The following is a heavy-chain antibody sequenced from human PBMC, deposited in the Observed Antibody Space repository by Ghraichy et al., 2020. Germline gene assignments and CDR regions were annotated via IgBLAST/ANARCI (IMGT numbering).Heavy chain of an antibody. V-gene: IGHV1-2*04. D-gene: IGHD3-3*01. CDR2: INPNSGGT. CDR1: GYTFTGYY. Sequence: ASVKVSCKASGYTFTGYYMHWVRQAPGQGLEWMGWINPNSGGTNYAQKFQGWVTMTRDTSISTAYMELSRLRSDDTAVYYCARDSRRITIFGVVRESRPNWFDPWGQGTLVTVSS. CDR3: ARDSRRITIFGVVRESRPNWFDP. J-gene: IGHJ5*02.